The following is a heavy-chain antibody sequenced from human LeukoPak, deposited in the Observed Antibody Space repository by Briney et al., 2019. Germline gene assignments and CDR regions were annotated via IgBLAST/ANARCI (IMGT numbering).Heavy chain of an antibody. D-gene: IGHD2-15*01. CDR3: ARGVLGYCSGGSCYHGGLDY. V-gene: IGHV1-69*04. CDR1: GGTFSSYA. J-gene: IGHJ4*02. Sequence: ASVKVSCKASGGTFSSYAISWVRQAPGQGLEWMGRIIPILGIANYAQKFQGRVTITADKSTSTAYMELSSLRSEDTAVYYCARGVLGYCSGGSCYHGGLDYWGQGTLVTVSS. CDR2: IIPILGIA.